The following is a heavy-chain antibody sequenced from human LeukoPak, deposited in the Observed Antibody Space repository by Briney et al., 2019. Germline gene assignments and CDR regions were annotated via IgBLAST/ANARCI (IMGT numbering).Heavy chain of an antibody. CDR1: GFTFSTYA. J-gene: IGHJ4*02. CDR3: AKGPRQQLVTRFDN. D-gene: IGHD6-13*01. CDR2: ISGSGVST. V-gene: IGHV3-23*01. Sequence: GGSLRLSCAASGFTFSTYAMSWVRQAPGKGLEWVSDISGSGVSTYYAGSVKGRFTVSRDNSKNTLYLQMSSLRADDTAVYYCAKGPRQQLVTRFDNWGQGTLVTVSS.